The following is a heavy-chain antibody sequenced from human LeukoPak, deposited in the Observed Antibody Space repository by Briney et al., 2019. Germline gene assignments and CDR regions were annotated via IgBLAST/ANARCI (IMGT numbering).Heavy chain of an antibody. CDR1: GFTFSSYW. CDR2: IKQDASEK. J-gene: IGHJ4*02. D-gene: IGHD5-24*01. Sequence: PGGSLRLSCAASGFTFSSYWMSLVRQAPGKGLEWVANIKQDASEKYYVDSVKGRFTISRDNAKNSLYLQMNSLRAEDTAVYYCARGGWLPFSPFDYWGQGTLVTVSS. CDR3: ARGGWLPFSPFDY. V-gene: IGHV3-7*01.